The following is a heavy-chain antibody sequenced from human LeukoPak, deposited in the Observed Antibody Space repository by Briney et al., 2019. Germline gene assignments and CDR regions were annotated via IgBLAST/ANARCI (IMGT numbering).Heavy chain of an antibody. V-gene: IGHV4-31*03. D-gene: IGHD5-18*01. Sequence: SETLSLTCTVSGGSISSGGYYWSWIRQHPGKGLEWIGYTYYSGSTYYNPSLKSRVTISVDTSKNQFSLKLSSVTAADTAVYYCARGRGYSYGYYYYYYGMDVWGKGTTVTVSS. J-gene: IGHJ6*04. CDR1: GGSISSGGYY. CDR3: ARGRGYSYGYYYYYYGMDV. CDR2: TYYSGST.